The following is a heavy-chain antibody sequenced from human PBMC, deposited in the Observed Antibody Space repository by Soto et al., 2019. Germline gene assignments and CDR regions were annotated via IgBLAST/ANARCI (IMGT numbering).Heavy chain of an antibody. D-gene: IGHD3-10*01. Sequence: EVQLVESGGGLVQPGGSLRLSCAASGFTFSSYSMNWVRQAPGKGLEWVSYISSSSSTIYYADSVKGRFTISRNNAKNSLYLQMNSLRAEDTAVYYCARAAYYYGSGSYPTTDYWGQGTLVTVSS. CDR3: ARAAYYYGSGSYPTTDY. CDR1: GFTFSSYS. CDR2: ISSSSSTI. V-gene: IGHV3-48*01. J-gene: IGHJ4*02.